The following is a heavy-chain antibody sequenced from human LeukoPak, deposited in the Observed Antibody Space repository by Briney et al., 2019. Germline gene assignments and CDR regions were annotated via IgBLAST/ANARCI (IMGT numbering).Heavy chain of an antibody. V-gene: IGHV4-39*01. CDR3: ARQVGYCSGGSCSFYFDH. D-gene: IGHD2-15*01. CDR1: GGSISSSGYY. CDR2: IYYSGST. Sequence: PSETLSLTCTVSGGSISSSGYYWGWIRQTPGKGLQWIGTIYYSGSTYYSPSLKSRVTISVDTSKNQFSLKLSSVTAADTAVYYCARQVGYCSGGSCSFYFDHWGQGTLVTVSS. J-gene: IGHJ4*02.